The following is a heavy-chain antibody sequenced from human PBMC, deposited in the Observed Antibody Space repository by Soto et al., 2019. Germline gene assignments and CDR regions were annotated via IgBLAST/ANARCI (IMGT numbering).Heavy chain of an antibody. J-gene: IGHJ6*02. CDR3: ARDLYGDWARKIIYGMDV. Sequence: GGSLRLSCAASGFTFSSYGMHWVRQAPGKGLEWVAVIWYDGSNKYYADSVKGRFTISRDNSKNTLYLQMNSLRAEDTAVYYCARDLYGDWARKIIYGMDVWGQGTTVTVSS. D-gene: IGHD4-17*01. CDR1: GFTFSSYG. CDR2: IWYDGSNK. V-gene: IGHV3-33*01.